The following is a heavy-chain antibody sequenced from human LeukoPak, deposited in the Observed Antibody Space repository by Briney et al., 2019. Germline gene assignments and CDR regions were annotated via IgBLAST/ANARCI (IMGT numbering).Heavy chain of an antibody. CDR3: ARGVGATGF. V-gene: IGHV3-53*01. CDR1: GFAVSANY. Sequence: PGGTLRLSCAASGFAVSANYMTWVRQATGRGLEWVSVIYSGGTTYYADSVKGRFTISRDNSKNTVYLQMNSLRAEDTAVYYCARGVGATGFWGQGTLVTVSS. J-gene: IGHJ4*02. D-gene: IGHD1-26*01. CDR2: IYSGGTT.